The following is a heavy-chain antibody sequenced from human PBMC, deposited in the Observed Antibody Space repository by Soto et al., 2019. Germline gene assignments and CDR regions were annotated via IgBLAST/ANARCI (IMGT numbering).Heavy chain of an antibody. CDR2: IYYSGIT. V-gene: IGHV4-30-4*01. CDR1: GGSINSCDYY. Sequence: PSETLSLTCTVSGGSINSCDYYWSWIRQPPVKGLECIGYIYYSGITYYNPSLKSRVTISVDTSKNHFSLKLRSVAAADTAVYYCARLLAYCGGDCSLHAFDIWGRGTMVTVSS. CDR3: ARLLAYCGGDCSLHAFDI. J-gene: IGHJ3*02. D-gene: IGHD2-21*02.